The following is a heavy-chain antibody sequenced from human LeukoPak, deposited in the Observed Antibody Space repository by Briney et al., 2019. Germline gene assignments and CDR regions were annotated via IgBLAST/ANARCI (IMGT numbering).Heavy chain of an antibody. CDR1: GGSFSGYY. V-gene: IGHV4-34*01. J-gene: IGHJ5*02. D-gene: IGHD3-10*01. Sequence: PSETLSLTCAVYGGSFSGYYWSWIRQPPGKGLEWIGEINHSGSTNYNPSLKSRVTISVDTSKNQFSLKVSSVTAADTAVYYCARVDHRGDTMIRGVIDPWGQGTPVTVSS. CDR2: INHSGST. CDR3: ARVDHRGDTMIRGVIDP.